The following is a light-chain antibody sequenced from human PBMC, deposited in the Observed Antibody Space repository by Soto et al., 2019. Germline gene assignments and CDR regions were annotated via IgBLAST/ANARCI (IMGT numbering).Light chain of an antibody. Sequence: QSVLTQPPSVSGTPGQRVTISCSGSISNIGNNYVHWFQQLPGTAPKVLSNRNNQRPSGVPGRFSGSKSGTSASLAISGLRSEDEAEYYCAAWDDTVRSYVFGTGTKVTVL. CDR1: ISNIGNNY. V-gene: IGLV1-47*01. J-gene: IGLJ1*01. CDR3: AAWDDTVRSYV. CDR2: RNN.